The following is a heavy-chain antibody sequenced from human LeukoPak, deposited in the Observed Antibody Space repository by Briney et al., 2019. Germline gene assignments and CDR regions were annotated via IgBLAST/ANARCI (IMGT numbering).Heavy chain of an antibody. CDR3: ARGGGYSYGHFDY. CDR2: MNSDGSST. D-gene: IGHD5-18*01. Sequence: PGGSLRLSCAASGFTFSDYGMSWVRQAPGKGLVWVSRMNSDGSSTSYADSVKGRFTISRDNAKNTLYLQMNSLRAEDTAVYYCARGGGYSYGHFDYWGQGTLVTVSS. CDR1: GFTFSDYG. J-gene: IGHJ4*02. V-gene: IGHV3-74*01.